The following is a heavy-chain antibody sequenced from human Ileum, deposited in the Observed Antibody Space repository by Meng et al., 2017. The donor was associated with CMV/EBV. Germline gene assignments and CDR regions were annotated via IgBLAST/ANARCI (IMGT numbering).Heavy chain of an antibody. V-gene: IGHV4-39*07. D-gene: IGHD2-21*02. CDR2: IYYSGGT. Sequence: QLQPQESGPGLVKPSETLSLTCTVSGASISRSTYYWGWIRQPPGKGLEWIGSIYYSGGTYYNPSLKSRVTISVDTSKNQFSLKLNSVTAADTAVYYCASGDSLRAVDFWGQGTLVTVSS. J-gene: IGHJ4*02. CDR1: GASISRSTYY. CDR3: ASGDSLRAVDF.